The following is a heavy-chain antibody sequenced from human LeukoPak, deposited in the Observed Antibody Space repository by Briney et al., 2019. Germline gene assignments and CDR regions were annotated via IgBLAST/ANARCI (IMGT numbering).Heavy chain of an antibody. CDR1: GFTFSSYA. V-gene: IGHV3-30-3*01. D-gene: IGHD5-18*01. J-gene: IGHJ4*02. Sequence: GGSLRLACAASGFTFSSYAMHWVRQGQGKGLEWVAVISYDGSNKYYADSVKGRFTISRDNSKNTLYLQMNSLRAEDTAVYYCARDSYGLDYWGQGTLVTVSS. CDR3: ARDSYGLDY. CDR2: ISYDGSNK.